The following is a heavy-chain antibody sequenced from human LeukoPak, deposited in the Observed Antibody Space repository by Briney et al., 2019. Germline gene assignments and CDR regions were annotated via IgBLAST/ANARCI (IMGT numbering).Heavy chain of an antibody. D-gene: IGHD3-22*01. Sequence: GGSLRLSCAASGFTFSSYGMHWVRQAPGKGLEWVAVISYDGSNKYYADSVKGRFTISRGNSKNTLYLQMNSLRAEDTAVYYCAKDLYDSSGGGLDPWGQGTLVTVSS. J-gene: IGHJ5*02. CDR2: ISYDGSNK. V-gene: IGHV3-30*18. CDR1: GFTFSSYG. CDR3: AKDLYDSSGGGLDP.